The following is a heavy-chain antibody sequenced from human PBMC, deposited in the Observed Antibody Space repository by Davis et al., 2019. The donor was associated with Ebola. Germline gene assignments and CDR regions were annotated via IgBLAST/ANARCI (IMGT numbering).Heavy chain of an antibody. D-gene: IGHD6-13*01. Sequence: PSETLSLTCTVSGGSIGSYYWSWIRQPAGKGLEWIGRIYTSGSTNYNPSLKSRVTMSVDTSKNQFSLKLSSVTAADTAVYYCARDGIAAAGIYYYYGMDVWGQGTTVTVSS. CDR2: IYTSGST. V-gene: IGHV4-4*07. CDR3: ARDGIAAAGIYYYYGMDV. J-gene: IGHJ6*02. CDR1: GGSIGSYY.